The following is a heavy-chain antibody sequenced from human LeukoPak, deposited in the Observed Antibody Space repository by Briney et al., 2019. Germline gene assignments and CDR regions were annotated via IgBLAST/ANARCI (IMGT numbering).Heavy chain of an antibody. CDR1: GFTFSSYW. Sequence: GGSLRLSCAASGFTFSSYWMSWVRQAPGKGLEWVANIKQDGSEKYYVDSVKGRFTISRDSAKNSLYLQMNSLRAEDTAVYYCARGGALLRFSDYFDYWGQGTLVTASS. J-gene: IGHJ4*02. V-gene: IGHV3-7*01. CDR3: ARGGALLRFSDYFDY. CDR2: IKQDGSEK. D-gene: IGHD3-3*01.